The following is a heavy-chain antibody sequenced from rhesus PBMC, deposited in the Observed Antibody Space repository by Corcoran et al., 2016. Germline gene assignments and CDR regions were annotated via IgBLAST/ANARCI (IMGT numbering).Heavy chain of an antibody. CDR2: SSGSGGST. J-gene: IGHJ4*01. CDR1: GGSISSSNW. V-gene: IGHV4-92*01. Sequence: QVQLQESGPELVKPSETLSLTCAVSGGSISSSNWWIWLRQPPGKGLEGIGRSSGSGGSTSYNPSLKSRVTISTDTSKNQFSLKLSSVTAADTAVYYCASRVVAIGFDYWGQGVLVTVSS. D-gene: IGHD2-21*01. CDR3: ASRVVAIGFDY.